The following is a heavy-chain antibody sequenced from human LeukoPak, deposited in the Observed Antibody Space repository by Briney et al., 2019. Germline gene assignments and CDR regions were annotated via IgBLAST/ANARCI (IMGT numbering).Heavy chain of an antibody. CDR3: ARDRIQYCSGGSCAYNWFDP. J-gene: IGHJ5*02. CDR1: GFTFDDYG. V-gene: IGHV3-20*04. Sequence: GGSLRLSCAASGFTFDDYGMSWVRRAPGKGLEWVSGINWNGGSTGYADSVKGRFTISRDNAKNSLYLQMNSLRAEDTALYYCARDRIQYCSGGSCAYNWFDPWGQGTLVTVSS. D-gene: IGHD2-15*01. CDR2: INWNGGST.